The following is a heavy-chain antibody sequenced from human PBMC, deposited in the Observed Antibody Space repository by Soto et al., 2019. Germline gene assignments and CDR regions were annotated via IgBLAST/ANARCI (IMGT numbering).Heavy chain of an antibody. CDR2: ISANNGNT. D-gene: IGHD1-26*01. V-gene: IGHV1-18*01. CDR1: GYTFSSYG. Sequence: QVKLVQSGAEVKKPGASVKVSCKASGYTFSSYGISWVRQAPGQGLEWMGWISANNGNTNYAQKVQGRVTMTTDKNTRKDNKELKSLRSDDTAMYYCERGGPGAPFDYWGQGTPVTVSS. J-gene: IGHJ4*02. CDR3: ERGGPGAPFDY.